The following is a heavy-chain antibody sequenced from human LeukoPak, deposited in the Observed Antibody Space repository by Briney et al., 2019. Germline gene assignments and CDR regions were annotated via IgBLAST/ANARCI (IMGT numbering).Heavy chain of an antibody. J-gene: IGHJ4*02. CDR2: ISDSGTTR. D-gene: IGHD6-6*01. CDR3: MRGFSSSSGSY. CDR1: GFTFSSYG. Sequence: GGSLRLSCAASGFTFSSYGMNWVRPTPGKGLEWVSFISDSGTTRKYADSVEGRFSISRDNAKNSLYLRMNSLRAEDTAMYYCMRGFSSSSGSYWGQGTLVTVSS. V-gene: IGHV3-48*01.